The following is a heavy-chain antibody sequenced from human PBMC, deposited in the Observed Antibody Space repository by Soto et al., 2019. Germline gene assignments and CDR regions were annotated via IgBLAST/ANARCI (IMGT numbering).Heavy chain of an antibody. Sequence: ASVKVSCKASGYTFTSYGISWVRQAPGQGLEWMGWISAYDGNTNYAQKLQGRATMTTDTSTSTAYMELRSLRSDDTAVYYCARMYSSSWFFPAWFDPWGQGTLVTVSS. D-gene: IGHD6-13*01. CDR1: GYTFTSYG. J-gene: IGHJ5*02. CDR2: ISAYDGNT. CDR3: ARMYSSSWFFPAWFDP. V-gene: IGHV1-18*01.